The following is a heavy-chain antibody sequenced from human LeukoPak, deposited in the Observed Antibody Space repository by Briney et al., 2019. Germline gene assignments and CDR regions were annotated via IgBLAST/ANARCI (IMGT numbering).Heavy chain of an antibody. Sequence: SETLSLTCTVSGGSISSYYWSWIRQPAGKGLEWIGRIYTSGSTNYNPSLKSRVTMSVDTSKNQFSLKLSSVTAADTAVYYCARDPSYYYGSGSVAFDIWGQGTMVTVSS. CDR3: ARDPSYYYGSGSVAFDI. D-gene: IGHD3-10*01. CDR1: GGSISSYY. CDR2: IYTSGST. V-gene: IGHV4-4*07. J-gene: IGHJ3*02.